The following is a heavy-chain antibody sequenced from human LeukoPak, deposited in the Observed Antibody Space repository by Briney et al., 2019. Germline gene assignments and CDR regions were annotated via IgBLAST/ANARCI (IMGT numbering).Heavy chain of an antibody. Sequence: GGSLRLSCAASGFTFSSYSMNWVRQAPGKGLGWVSSISSSSSYIYYADSVKGRFTISRDNAKNSLYLQMNSLRAEDTAVYYCAREGGIQLWSFDIWGQGTMVTVSS. J-gene: IGHJ3*02. V-gene: IGHV3-21*01. CDR3: AREGGIQLWSFDI. D-gene: IGHD5-18*01. CDR1: GFTFSSYS. CDR2: ISSSSSYI.